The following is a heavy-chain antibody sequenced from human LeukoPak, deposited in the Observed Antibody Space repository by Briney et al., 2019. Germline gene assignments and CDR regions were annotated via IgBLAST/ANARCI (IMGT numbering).Heavy chain of an antibody. D-gene: IGHD4-17*01. CDR1: GFTFSTYN. V-gene: IGHV3-21*01. Sequence: GGSLRLSCAASGFTFSTYNMNWVRQAPGKGLEWVSSISTSGSSAFYADSMKGRFTISRDNAKSSLYLQMSSLRAEDTAVYYCAREPGNNGDLDYWGQGTLVTVSS. J-gene: IGHJ4*02. CDR2: ISTSGSSA. CDR3: AREPGNNGDLDY.